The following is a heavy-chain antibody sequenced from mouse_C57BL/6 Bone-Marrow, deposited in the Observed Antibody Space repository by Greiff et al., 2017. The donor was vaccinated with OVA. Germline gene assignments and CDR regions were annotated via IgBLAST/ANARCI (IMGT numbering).Heavy chain of an antibody. V-gene: IGHV3-6*01. J-gene: IGHJ4*01. Sequence: DVQLQESGPGLVKPSQSLSLTCSVTGYSITSGYYWNWIRQFPGNKLEWMGYISYDGSNNYNPSLKNRISITRDTSKNQFFLKLNSVTTEDTATYYCAREEGQLRLRHAMDYWGQGTSVTVSS. CDR3: AREEGQLRLRHAMDY. D-gene: IGHD3-2*02. CDR2: ISYDGSN. CDR1: GYSITSGYY.